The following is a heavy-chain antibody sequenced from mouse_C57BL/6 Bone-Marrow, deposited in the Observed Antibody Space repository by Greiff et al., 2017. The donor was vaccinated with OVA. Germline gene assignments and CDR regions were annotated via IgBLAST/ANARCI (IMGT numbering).Heavy chain of an antibody. CDR1: GYTFISYW. J-gene: IGHJ2*01. Sequence: VHVKQSGTVLARPGASVKMSCKTSGYTFISYWMHWVKQRPGQGLEWIGAIYPGNSDTSYNQKFKGKAKLTAATSASTAYMELSSLTHEDSAVYYCTIGASLGLRRGYYFDSWGKGTTLTGSS. V-gene: IGHV1-5*01. D-gene: IGHD2-2*01. CDR2: IYPGNSDT. CDR3: TIGASLGLRRGYYFDS.